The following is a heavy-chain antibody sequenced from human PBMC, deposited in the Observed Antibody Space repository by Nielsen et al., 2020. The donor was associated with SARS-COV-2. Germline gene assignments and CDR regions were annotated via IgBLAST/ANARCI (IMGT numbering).Heavy chain of an antibody. V-gene: IGHV3-7*01. CDR2: IRPDGTGA. CDR3: IRAGTYNYGLAY. Sequence: GESLKISCAASGFTFSASWMAWVRQAPGKGLEWLSNIRPDGTGANYVDSVKGRFTISRDNAANTLSLQMRSLRAEDTAVYFCIRAGTYNYGLAYWGQGVLVKVSS. D-gene: IGHD5-18*01. CDR1: GFTFSASW. J-gene: IGHJ4*02.